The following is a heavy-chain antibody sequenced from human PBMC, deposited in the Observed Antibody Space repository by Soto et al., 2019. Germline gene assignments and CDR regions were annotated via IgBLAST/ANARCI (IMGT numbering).Heavy chain of an antibody. J-gene: IGHJ5*02. D-gene: IGHD2-2*01. CDR3: ARIYCTTTTCDSWFDP. CDR1: GYTFTTFW. CDR2: IDPGDTYA. Sequence: GESLKISCTGFGYTFTTFWISWVRQMPGKGLEWMGRIDPGDTYATYSPAFQGHVTISADKATSTAYLQWSSLKASDTAMYFCARIYCTTTTCDSWFDPWGQGTLVTVFS. V-gene: IGHV5-10-1*01.